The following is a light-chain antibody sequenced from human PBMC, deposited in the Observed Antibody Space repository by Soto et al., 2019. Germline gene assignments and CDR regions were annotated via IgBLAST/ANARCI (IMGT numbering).Light chain of an antibody. CDR1: PSVTNY. CDR2: GAF. CDR3: QQRNIWPPVT. V-gene: IGKV3-11*01. J-gene: IGKJ5*01. Sequence: EIVLTQSPATLSLSPGERATLSCRASPSVTNYLAWYQQKPGQAPRLVIYGAFNRATGIPAGFSGSGSGTDFTLTISSLEPEDFAVYYCQQRNIWPPVTFGQGTRLEIK.